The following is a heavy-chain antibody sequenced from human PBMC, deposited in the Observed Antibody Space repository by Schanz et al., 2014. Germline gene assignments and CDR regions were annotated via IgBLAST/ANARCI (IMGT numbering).Heavy chain of an antibody. CDR1: GFTFYNYA. Sequence: EVRLVESGGGLVQPGGSLRLSCAASGFTFYNYAMTWVRQAPGKGLEWVSAISSTGGSTYYADSVKGRCTISRDNSKNTLSLLVNSLRGEDTATYYCAKAFRTTKYYGMDVWGQGTTVTVS. CDR3: AKAFRTTKYYGMDV. D-gene: IGHD1-1*01. CDR2: ISSTGGST. J-gene: IGHJ6*02. V-gene: IGHV3-23*04.